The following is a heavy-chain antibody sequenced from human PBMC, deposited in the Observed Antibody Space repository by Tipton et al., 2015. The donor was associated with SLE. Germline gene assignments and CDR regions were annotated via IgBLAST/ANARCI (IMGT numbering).Heavy chain of an antibody. D-gene: IGHD2-15*01. V-gene: IGHV4-39*07. Sequence: TLSLTCAVSGGSITSSSFYWDWIRQPPGKALEWIGSIYYGGNTYYNPSLKSRVTISVDKSKNQFSLKLSSVTAADTAVYYCARVPTHCSGGSCATPDLWGRGTLVTVSS. CDR1: GGSITSSSFY. CDR2: IYYGGNT. J-gene: IGHJ2*01. CDR3: ARVPTHCSGGSCATPDL.